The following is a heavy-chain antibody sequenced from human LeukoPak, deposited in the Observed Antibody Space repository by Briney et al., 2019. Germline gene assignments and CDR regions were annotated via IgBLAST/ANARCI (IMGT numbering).Heavy chain of an antibody. J-gene: IGHJ4*02. V-gene: IGHV1-2*02. D-gene: IGHD1-26*01. CDR2: INTRSGGT. Sequence: ASVKVSCKVSGYTLTELSMHWVRQAPGQGLEWMGWINTRSGGTRYAQNFQGRVSMTRDTSISTAYMELSSLTSDDTAVFYCARVQCCDVGKSFLFDYWGQGTLVTASS. CDR1: GYTLTELS. CDR3: ARVQCCDVGKSFLFDY.